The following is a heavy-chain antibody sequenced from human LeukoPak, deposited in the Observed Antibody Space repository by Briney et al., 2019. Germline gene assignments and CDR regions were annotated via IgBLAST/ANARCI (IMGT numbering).Heavy chain of an antibody. V-gene: IGHV3-74*01. CDR1: GNYW. CDR3: VSFYETY. D-gene: IGHD2/OR15-2a*01. Sequence: GGSLRLSCAASGNYWMYWVRQAPGKGLVWVSHINSDGSWTSYADSVKGRFTISKDNAKNTVYLQMNSLRAEDTAVYYCVSFYETYWGRGTLVTVSS. CDR2: INSDGSWT. J-gene: IGHJ4*02.